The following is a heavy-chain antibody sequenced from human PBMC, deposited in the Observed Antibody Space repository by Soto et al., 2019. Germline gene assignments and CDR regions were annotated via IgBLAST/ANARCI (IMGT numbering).Heavy chain of an antibody. J-gene: IGHJ6*02. D-gene: IGHD6-6*01. Sequence: GGSLRLSCVASGFTFSSYAMSWVRQAPGKGLEWVSAISSSGGSTYYADSVKGRFTISRDNSQNTLYLQMNGLRVEDTAVYYCAKERLDTSTSSYGMDVWGQGTTVTVSS. CDR1: GFTFSSYA. V-gene: IGHV3-23*01. CDR3: AKERLDTSTSSYGMDV. CDR2: ISSSGGST.